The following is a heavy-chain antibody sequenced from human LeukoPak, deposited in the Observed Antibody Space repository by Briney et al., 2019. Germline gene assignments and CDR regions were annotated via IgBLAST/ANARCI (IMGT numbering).Heavy chain of an antibody. J-gene: IGHJ6*03. CDR2: ISSSSSYI. CDR3: ARDYCPPARACYYYYMDV. D-gene: IGHD2-15*01. V-gene: IGHV3-21*01. Sequence: PGGSLRLSCAASGFTFSSYSMNWVRQAPGKGLEWVSSISSSSSYIYYADSVKGRFTISRDNAKNSLYLQMNSLRAEDTAVYYCARDYCPPARACYYYYMDVWGKGTTVTVSS. CDR1: GFTFSSYS.